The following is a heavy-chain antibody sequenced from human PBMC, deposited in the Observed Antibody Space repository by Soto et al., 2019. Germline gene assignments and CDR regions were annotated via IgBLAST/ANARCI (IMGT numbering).Heavy chain of an antibody. J-gene: IGHJ4*02. V-gene: IGHV4-59*01. CDR1: GGSISSYY. CDR3: ARDGYSYGPLAY. CDR2: IYYSGST. Sequence: LSLTCTVSGGSISSYYWSWIRQPPGKGLEWIGYIYYSGSTNYNPSLKSRVTISVDTSKNQFSLKLSSVTAADTAVYYCARDGYSYGPLAYWGQGTLVTVSS. D-gene: IGHD5-18*01.